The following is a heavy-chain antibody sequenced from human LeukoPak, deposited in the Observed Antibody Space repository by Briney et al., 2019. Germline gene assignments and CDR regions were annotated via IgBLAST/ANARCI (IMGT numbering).Heavy chain of an antibody. CDR3: GRIESPALPIDY. D-gene: IGHD2-21*01. V-gene: IGHV3-7*04. CDR1: GFTFNRYW. Sequence: PGGSLRLSCAASGFTFNRYWMTWVRQAPGKGLEWVANIKQDGSEKYYVDPVKGRFTISRDNAKNSLYLQMNSLRDEDTAVYYCGRIESPALPIDYWGQETLVTVSS. CDR2: IKQDGSEK. J-gene: IGHJ4*02.